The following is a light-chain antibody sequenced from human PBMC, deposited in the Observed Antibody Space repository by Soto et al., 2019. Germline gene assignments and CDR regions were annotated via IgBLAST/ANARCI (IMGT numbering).Light chain of an antibody. J-gene: IGKJ4*01. CDR2: DAS. Sequence: EIVLTQSPATLSLSPGERATLSCRASQSVSSSLAWYQQKPGQAPRLLIYDASNRSTGIPARFSGSGSGTDFTLTISSLEPEDLAVYYCQQRTNWPLIFGGGTKVEIK. CDR3: QQRTNWPLI. V-gene: IGKV3-11*01. CDR1: QSVSSS.